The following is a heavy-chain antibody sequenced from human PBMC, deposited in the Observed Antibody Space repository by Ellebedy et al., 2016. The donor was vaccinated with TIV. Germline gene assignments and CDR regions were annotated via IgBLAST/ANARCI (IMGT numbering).Heavy chain of an antibody. CDR2: ISYDGSNK. V-gene: IGHV3-30-3*01. D-gene: IGHD3-10*01. CDR3: ARGNEGGVRGVIITTYYYYYYGMDV. Sequence: GESLKISCAASGFTLSSYAMHWVRQAPGKALEWVAVISYDGSNKYYADSVKGRFTISRDNAKNTLYLQMNSLRAEDTAVYYCARGNEGGVRGVIITTYYYYYYGMDVWGQGTTVTVSS. CDR1: GFTLSSYA. J-gene: IGHJ6*02.